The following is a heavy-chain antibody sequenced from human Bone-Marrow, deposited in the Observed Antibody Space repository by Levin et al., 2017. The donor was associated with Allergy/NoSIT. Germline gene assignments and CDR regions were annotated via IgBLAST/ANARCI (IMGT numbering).Heavy chain of an antibody. Sequence: PGESLKISCAASGFSFRGSAIHWVRQASGKGLEWVGRIRSQAQSYTKGYAASVRGRFTISRDDSKNTAYLHMNSLKTEDTAVYYCTRLGYGSGDYWGQGTQVTVSS. CDR1: GFSFRGSA. V-gene: IGHV3-73*01. D-gene: IGHD2-15*01. CDR3: TRLGYGSGDY. CDR2: IRSQAQSYTK. J-gene: IGHJ4*02.